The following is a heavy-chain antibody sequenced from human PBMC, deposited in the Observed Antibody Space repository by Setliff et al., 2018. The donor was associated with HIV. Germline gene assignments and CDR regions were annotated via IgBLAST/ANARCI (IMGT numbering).Heavy chain of an antibody. CDR3: TRDLWGDDYYYNNMDV. D-gene: IGHD2-21*02. CDR2: IYTRGNT. V-gene: IGHV4-4*07. CDR1: GASITSHN. Sequence: SESLSLTCSVSGASITSHNWSWIRQAAGKGLEWIGRIYTRGNTNYNPSLRSRVTMSVDTSKNQFSLKVTSVTAADTAVYYCTRDLWGDDYYYNNMDVWGKGTTVTVSS. J-gene: IGHJ6*03.